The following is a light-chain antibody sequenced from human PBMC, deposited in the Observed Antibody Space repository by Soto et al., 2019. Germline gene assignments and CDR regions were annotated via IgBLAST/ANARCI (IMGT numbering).Light chain of an antibody. CDR2: GAS. Sequence: EISFTQSPATPSVSTGERATLSCRASQSVSSNLAWYQQKPGQAPRLLIYGASTRATGIPARFSGSGSGTYFTLTISRLEHEDHAVYSCQKDGSPGTFGKGTRWIS. V-gene: IGKV3-20*01. J-gene: IGKJ1*01. CDR3: QKDGSPGT. CDR1: QSVSSN.